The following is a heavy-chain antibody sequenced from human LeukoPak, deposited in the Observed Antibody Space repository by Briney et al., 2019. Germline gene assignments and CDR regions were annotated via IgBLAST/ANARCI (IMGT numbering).Heavy chain of an antibody. CDR2: ISAYNGNT. CDR3: ARGGYYYGSGGYYRDNDY. V-gene: IGHV1-18*01. J-gene: IGHJ4*02. Sequence: ASVKVSCKASGYTFTSYGISWVRQAPGQGLEWMGWISAYNGNTNYAQKLQGRVTMTTDTSTSTAYMELRSLRSDDTAVYYCARGGYYYGSGGYYRDNDYWGQGTLVTVSS. D-gene: IGHD3-10*01. CDR1: GYTFTSYG.